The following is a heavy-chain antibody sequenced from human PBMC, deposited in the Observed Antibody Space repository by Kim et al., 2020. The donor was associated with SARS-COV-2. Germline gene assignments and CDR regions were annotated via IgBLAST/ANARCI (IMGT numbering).Heavy chain of an antibody. CDR1: GYTFTGYY. Sequence: ASVKVSCKASGYTFTGYYMHWVRQVPGHGLEWMGWINPNIGGTKYAPKFQGRVTMTRDTSISTAYMELTRLRSDDTAVYYCVPSAEGPYFDYWGQGTLVTVSS. J-gene: IGHJ4*02. V-gene: IGHV1-2*02. CDR2: INPNIGGT. CDR3: VPSAEGPYFDY.